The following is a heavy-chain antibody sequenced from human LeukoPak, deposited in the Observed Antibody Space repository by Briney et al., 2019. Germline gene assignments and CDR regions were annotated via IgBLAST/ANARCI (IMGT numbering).Heavy chain of an antibody. CDR1: GGAISSGYW. D-gene: IGHD6-13*01. J-gene: IGHJ4*02. V-gene: IGHV4-4*02. CDR3: ARLGAATGTVYNLFDY. Sequence: SGTLSLTCAVSGGAISSGYWWSWVRQPPGKGLERIGEIYHSGSTNYNPSLKSRVTISVDKSKNQFSLKVTSVTAADTAVYYCARLGAATGTVYNLFDYWGQGTLVTVSS. CDR2: IYHSGST.